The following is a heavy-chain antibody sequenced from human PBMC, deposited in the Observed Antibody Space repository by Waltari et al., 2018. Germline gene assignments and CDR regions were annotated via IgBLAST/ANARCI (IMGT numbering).Heavy chain of an antibody. V-gene: IGHV3-7*02. D-gene: IGHD3-10*01. CDR2: IKPDXSDK. CDR3: GRSYGWAFDX. CDR1: GFTFSDYW. Sequence: EVXLVXSGGXLVQPGGSLRLSCAASGFTFSDYWMNWVRQAPGRGXEWVGXIKPDXSDKYYVEYVXGRFSISRDNAKNSLYLXMNSLRAEXTAVYXCGRSYGWAFDXSGQGTXVIVSS. J-gene: IGHJ3*02.